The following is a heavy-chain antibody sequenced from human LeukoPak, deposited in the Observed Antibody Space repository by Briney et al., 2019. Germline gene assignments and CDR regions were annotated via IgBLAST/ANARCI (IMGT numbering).Heavy chain of an antibody. Sequence: PSETLSLTCTVSGGSISSYYWSWIRQPPGKGLEWIGYIYYSGSTNYNPSLKSRVTISVDTCKNQFSLKLSSVTAADTAVYYCARVLSGYDPIPDPWGQGTLVTVSS. CDR3: ARVLSGYDPIPDP. CDR1: GGSISSYY. J-gene: IGHJ5*02. V-gene: IGHV4-59*01. CDR2: IYYSGST. D-gene: IGHD5-12*01.